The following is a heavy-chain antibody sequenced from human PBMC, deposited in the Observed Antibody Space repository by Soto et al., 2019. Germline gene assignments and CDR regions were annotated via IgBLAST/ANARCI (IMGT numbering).Heavy chain of an antibody. CDR3: ARILFGRSVAGGYFYMDV. Sequence: SGPTLVNPTETLTLTCTVSGFSLSNGKVGVSWIREPPGKALEWLAHIFSNDEKSYRTSLKSRLTISEDTSKSQVVLTMTNVDPVDTATYYCARILFGRSVAGGYFYMDVWGKGTTVTVSS. V-gene: IGHV2-26*01. CDR1: GFSLSNGKVG. CDR2: IFSNDEK. J-gene: IGHJ6*03. D-gene: IGHD6-19*01.